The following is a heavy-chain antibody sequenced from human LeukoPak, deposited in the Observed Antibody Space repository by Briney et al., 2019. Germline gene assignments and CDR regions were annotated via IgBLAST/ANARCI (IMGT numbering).Heavy chain of an antibody. CDR3: ARETGIAAAGMVDY. J-gene: IGHJ4*02. CDR1: GGSISSSSYY. V-gene: IGHV4-39*07. Sequence: SETLSLTCTVSGGSISSSSYYWGWIRQPPGKGLEWIGSIYYSGSTYYNPSLKSRVTISVDTSKNQFSLKLSSVTAADTAVYYCARETGIAAAGMVDYWGQGTLVTVSS. D-gene: IGHD6-13*01. CDR2: IYYSGST.